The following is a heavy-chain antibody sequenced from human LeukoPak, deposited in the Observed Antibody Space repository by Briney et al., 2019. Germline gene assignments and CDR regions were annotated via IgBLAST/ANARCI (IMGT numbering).Heavy chain of an antibody. CDR3: AKDISREVVAATGPNY. J-gene: IGHJ4*02. CDR2: IRYDGSNK. V-gene: IGHV3-30*02. D-gene: IGHD2-15*01. CDR1: GFTVRDHH. Sequence: GGSLRLSCAASGFTVRDHHMDWVRQAPGKGLEWVAFIRYDGSNKYYADSVKGRFTISRDNSKNTLYLQMNSLRAEDTAVYYCAKDISREVVAATGPNYWGQGTLVTVSS.